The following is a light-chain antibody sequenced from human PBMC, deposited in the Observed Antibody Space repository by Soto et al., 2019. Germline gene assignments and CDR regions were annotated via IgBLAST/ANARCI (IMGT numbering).Light chain of an antibody. V-gene: IGKV3-15*01. J-gene: IGKJ4*01. Sequence: ETVMTQSPATLSLSPGERATLSCRASQSVSSNLAWYQQKPGQAPRRLIYGASTRATGIPARFSGSGSETEFTLTISSLQSEDFAVYYCQQYNDWPPLTFGGGTKVEIK. CDR1: QSVSSN. CDR2: GAS. CDR3: QQYNDWPPLT.